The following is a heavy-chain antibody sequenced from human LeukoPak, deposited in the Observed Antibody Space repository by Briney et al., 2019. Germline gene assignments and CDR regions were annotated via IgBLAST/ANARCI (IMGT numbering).Heavy chain of an antibody. CDR3: ARDDWGFDH. CDR2: IWYDGSEK. V-gene: IGHV3-33*08. J-gene: IGHJ4*02. Sequence: PGRSLRLSCAAPGFTFSSYGMHWVRQAPGKGPEWVAVIWYDGSEKYYADSVKGRFTISRDDSKNTVYLQMNSLRAEDTAIYYCARDDWGFDHWGQGTQVTVSS. D-gene: IGHD3-9*01. CDR1: GFTFSSYG.